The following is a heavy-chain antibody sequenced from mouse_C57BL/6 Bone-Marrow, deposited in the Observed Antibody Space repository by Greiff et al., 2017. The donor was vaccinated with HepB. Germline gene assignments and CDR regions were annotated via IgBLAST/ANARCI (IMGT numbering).Heavy chain of an antibody. V-gene: IGHV7-3*01. Sequence: EVQLVESGGGLVQPGGSLSLSCAASGFTFTDYYMSWVRQPPGKALEWLGFIRNKANGYTTAYSASVKGRFTISRDNSQCILYLQMNALRAEDSATYYCARYAYGSLDYWGQGTTLTVSS. D-gene: IGHD1-1*01. J-gene: IGHJ2*01. CDR3: ARYAYGSLDY. CDR2: IRNKANGYTT. CDR1: GFTFTDYY.